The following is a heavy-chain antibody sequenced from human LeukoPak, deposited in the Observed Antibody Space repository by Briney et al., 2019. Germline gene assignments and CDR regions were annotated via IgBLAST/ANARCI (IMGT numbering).Heavy chain of an antibody. CDR1: GFTFSDYN. D-gene: IGHD2-15*01. CDR3: ARDRGGGHMDV. J-gene: IGHJ6*03. Sequence: GGSLRLSCAASGFTFSDYNMRWIRQAPGKGLEWVSYISRSGSTKYYADSVKGRFTISRENAKNSLYLQMNSPRAGDTAGYYCARDRGGGHMDVWGKGTTVTISS. CDR2: ISRSGSTK. V-gene: IGHV3-11*04.